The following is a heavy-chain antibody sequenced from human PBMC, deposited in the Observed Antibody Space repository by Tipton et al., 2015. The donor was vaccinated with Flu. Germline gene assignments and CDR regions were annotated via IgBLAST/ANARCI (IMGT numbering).Heavy chain of an antibody. J-gene: IGHJ4*02. D-gene: IGHD4-23*01. CDR3: ARHGGYYFDY. CDR1: GGSMSSFY. V-gene: IGHV4-4*07. Sequence: TLSLTCTVSGGSMSSFYWTWIRQPAGKGLEWIGRMYVSGSTKYNPSLKSRVTISVDTSKNQFSLKLSSVNAADTAVYYCARHGGYYFDYWGQGTLVTVSS. CDR2: MYVSGST.